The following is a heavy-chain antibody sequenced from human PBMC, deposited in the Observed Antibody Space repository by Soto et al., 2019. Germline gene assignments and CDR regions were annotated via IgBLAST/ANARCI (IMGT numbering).Heavy chain of an antibody. Sequence: EVQLVESGGGLVQPGGYLRLSCVDSGFTFSSYWMSWVRQAPVKGLEWVGNIKQDGSEDNYADSVKGRFTISRDNAKNSMYLQMHSLGVEDTAVYYCARIAASGRGWDVWGQGTTVFVSS. CDR3: ARIAASGRGWDV. D-gene: IGHD6-13*01. J-gene: IGHJ6*01. V-gene: IGHV3-7*01. CDR2: IKQDGSED. CDR1: GFTFSSYW.